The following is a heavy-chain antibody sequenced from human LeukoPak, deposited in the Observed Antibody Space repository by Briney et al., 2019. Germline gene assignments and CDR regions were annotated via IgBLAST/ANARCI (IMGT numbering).Heavy chain of an antibody. CDR2: ISWNSGSI. Sequence: PGGSLRLSCAASGFTFDDYAMHWVRQAPGKGLEWVSGISWNSGSIGYADSVKGRFTISRDNAKNSLYLQMNSLRAEDTAVYYCVRDPEALDYWGQGTQVTVSS. CDR3: VRDPEALDY. V-gene: IGHV3-9*01. J-gene: IGHJ4*02. CDR1: GFTFDDYA.